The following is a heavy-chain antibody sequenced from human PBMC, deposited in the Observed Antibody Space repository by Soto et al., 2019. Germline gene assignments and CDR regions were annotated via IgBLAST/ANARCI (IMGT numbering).Heavy chain of an antibody. Sequence: EVRLVESGGGLVQPRGSLRLSCAASGFIVSGIFMTWVRQVPGKGPEWVSTLSSDDKTYYADSVRGRFTISRDSSKNTLFLQMNTLRAEDTAVYHCARDIFGGSYDFWHGGQGTLVTVSS. D-gene: IGHD3-3*01. CDR1: GFIVSGIF. CDR3: ARDIFGGSYDFWH. V-gene: IGHV3-66*01. CDR2: LSSDDKT. J-gene: IGHJ4*02.